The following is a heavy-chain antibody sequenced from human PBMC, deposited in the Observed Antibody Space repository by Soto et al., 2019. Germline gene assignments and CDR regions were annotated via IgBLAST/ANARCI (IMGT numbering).Heavy chain of an antibody. CDR3: ARDRAAADNYYYYGMDV. CDR2: INPNSGGT. V-gene: IGHV1-2*04. Sequence: QVQLVQSGAEVKKPGASVKVSCKASGYTFTGYYMHWVRQAPGQGLEWMGWINPNSGGTNYAQKFQGWVTMTRDTSXSTXYMELSRLRSDDTAVYYCARDRAAADNYYYYGMDVWGQGTTVTVSS. CDR1: GYTFTGYY. J-gene: IGHJ6*02. D-gene: IGHD6-13*01.